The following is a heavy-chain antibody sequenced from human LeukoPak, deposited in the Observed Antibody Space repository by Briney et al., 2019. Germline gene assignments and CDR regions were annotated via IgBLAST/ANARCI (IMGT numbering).Heavy chain of an antibody. CDR2: IYTADST. J-gene: IGHJ3*02. Sequence: AGGSLRLSCAASGFTVSSNYMSWVRQAPGEGLEWVSVIYTADSTYYADSVKGRFTISRDNSKNTLHHQMNSLRTEDTAMYYCARGDAFDISGQGTMVTVSS. CDR3: ARGDAFDI. V-gene: IGHV3-66*02. CDR1: GFTVSSNY.